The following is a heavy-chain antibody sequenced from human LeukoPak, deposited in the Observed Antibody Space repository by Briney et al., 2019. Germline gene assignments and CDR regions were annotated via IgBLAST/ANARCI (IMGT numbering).Heavy chain of an antibody. V-gene: IGHV3-7*01. CDR2: INPDGSTT. J-gene: IGHJ3*02. CDR1: GFTFSNFW. Sequence: GGSLRLSCAASGFTFSNFWMSWVRQAPGKGLEWVAIINPDGSTTGYVDSVKGRFTISRDNAKNSPCLQLNSLRAEDTAVYYCVRDRGWGAFDIWGQGTMVTVSS. D-gene: IGHD3-16*01. CDR3: VRDRGWGAFDI.